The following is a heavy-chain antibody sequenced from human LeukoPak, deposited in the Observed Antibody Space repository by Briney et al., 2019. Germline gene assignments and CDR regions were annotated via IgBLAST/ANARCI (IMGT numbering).Heavy chain of an antibody. D-gene: IGHD5-12*01. J-gene: IGHJ6*03. V-gene: IGHV4-38-2*02. CDR2: IYHSGST. CDR1: GYSISSGYY. Sequence: PSETLSLTCTVSGYSISSGYYWGWIRQPPGKGLEWIGSIYHSGSTYYNPSLKSRVTISVDTSKNQFSLKLSSVTAADTAVYYCARDLSGYDLYYYYYMDVWGKGTTVTVSS. CDR3: ARDLSGYDLYYYYYMDV.